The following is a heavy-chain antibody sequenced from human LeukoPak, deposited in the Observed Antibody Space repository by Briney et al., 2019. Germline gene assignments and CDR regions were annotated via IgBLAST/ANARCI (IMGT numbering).Heavy chain of an antibody. CDR3: AREDPKAMARGVIDSHFDY. V-gene: IGHV3-48*02. CDR2: ISSSSSTI. D-gene: IGHD3-10*01. Sequence: GGSLRLSCAASGFTFSSYSMNWVRQAPGKGLEWVSYISSSSSTIYYADSVKGRFTISRDNAKNSLYLQMNSLRDEDTAVYYCAREDPKAMARGVIDSHFDYWGQGTLVTVSS. J-gene: IGHJ4*02. CDR1: GFTFSSYS.